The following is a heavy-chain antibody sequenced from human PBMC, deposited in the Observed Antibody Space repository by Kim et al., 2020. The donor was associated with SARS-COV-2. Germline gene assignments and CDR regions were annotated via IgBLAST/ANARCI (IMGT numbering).Heavy chain of an antibody. J-gene: IGHJ4*02. Sequence: GGSLRLSCVASGFTFSNYGMTWVRQAPGGGLEWVSGITGSGDITAYADSVKGRFTISRDNSKNTLYLQMSSLRAEDTAIYYCANPQQPDYGGQGTLVTVSS. D-gene: IGHD6-13*01. CDR2: ITGSGDIT. CDR1: GFTFSNYG. CDR3: ANPQQPDY. V-gene: IGHV3-23*01.